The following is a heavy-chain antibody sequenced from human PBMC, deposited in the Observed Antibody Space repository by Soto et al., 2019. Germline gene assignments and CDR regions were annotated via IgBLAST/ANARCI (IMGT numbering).Heavy chain of an antibody. J-gene: IGHJ4*02. CDR1: GFRFSSYS. Sequence: WGSLRLSCADSGFRFSSYSISWVRQTPGKGLGWVAAITATGDRTYYADSVTGRFTISRDNSKKTHYLQMTSLRAEDTAMYYCATMNGYFEYWGQGTPVTVSS. V-gene: IGHV3-23*01. CDR3: ATMNGYFEY. D-gene: IGHD3-22*01. CDR2: ITATGDRT.